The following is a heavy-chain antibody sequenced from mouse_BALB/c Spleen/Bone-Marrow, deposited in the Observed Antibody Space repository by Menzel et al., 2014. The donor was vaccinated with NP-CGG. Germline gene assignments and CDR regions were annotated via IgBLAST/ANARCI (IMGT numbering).Heavy chain of an antibody. J-gene: IGHJ4*01. CDR1: GFTFSDYY. CDR2: ISDGGSYT. Sequence: EVQGVESGGGLVKPGGSLKLSCEASGFTFSDYYMYWVRQTPEKRLEWVATISDGGSYTDYPGSVKGRFTVSRDNAKNNLYLQMSSLKSEDTAMYFCARTYRPFALDYWGQGTSVTVSS. D-gene: IGHD2-14*01. V-gene: IGHV5-4*02. CDR3: ARTYRPFALDY.